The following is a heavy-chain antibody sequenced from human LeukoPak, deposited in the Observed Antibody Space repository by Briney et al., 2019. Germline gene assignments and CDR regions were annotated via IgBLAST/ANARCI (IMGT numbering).Heavy chain of an antibody. CDR3: AKHLTNAFYDMIWFDP. V-gene: IGHV4-59*11. CDR1: GGSINNHY. CDR2: VFDRGST. J-gene: IGHJ5*02. D-gene: IGHD2/OR15-2a*01. Sequence: SETLSLTCSVSGGSINNHYWSWIRQTPGKGLEWIRYVFDRGSTNYNPSVKSRVTISVDTSRNQFSLRLSSVTAADTAVYYCAKHLTNAFYDMIWFDPWGQGILVTVSS.